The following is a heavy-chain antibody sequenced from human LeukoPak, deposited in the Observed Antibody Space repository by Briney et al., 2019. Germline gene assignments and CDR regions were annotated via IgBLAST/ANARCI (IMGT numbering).Heavy chain of an antibody. CDR2: ISTSGGGT. J-gene: IGHJ4*02. D-gene: IGHD3-22*01. CDR3: AKSTVSPNYYDSSGSFDY. Sequence: GGSLRLSCAASGFTVSSYAMSWVRQAPGKGLEWVSAISTSGGGTYYADSVKGRFTISRDNSKNTLYLQMNSLRAEDTAVYYCAKSTVSPNYYDSSGSFDYWGQGTLVTVSS. V-gene: IGHV3-23*01. CDR1: GFTVSSYA.